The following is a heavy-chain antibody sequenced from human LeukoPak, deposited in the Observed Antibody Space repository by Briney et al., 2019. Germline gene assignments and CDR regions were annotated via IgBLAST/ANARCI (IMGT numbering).Heavy chain of an antibody. CDR3: AHRRPGHLTGWDNSYFDN. D-gene: IGHD1/OR15-1a*01. J-gene: IGHJ4*02. Sequence: SGPTLVHPTQTLTLTCTFSGFSLYSSGGGVGWIRQPPGKALEWLAVIYWDDDKRYNPSLRSRLTMSKDASKSQVFLVMSNMDPVDTATYYCAHRRPGHLTGWDNSYFDNWGPGTLVTVSS. V-gene: IGHV2-5*02. CDR1: GFSLYSSGGG. CDR2: IYWDDDK.